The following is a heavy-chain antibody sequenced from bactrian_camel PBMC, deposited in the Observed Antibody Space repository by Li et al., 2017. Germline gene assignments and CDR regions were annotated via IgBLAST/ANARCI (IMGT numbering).Heavy chain of an antibody. CDR2: IRAGYGST. Sequence: VESGGGSAQAGGSLRLSCAARTGTFRSACMGWIRQAPGKEREGVVSIRAGYGSTCYADSVKGRFTIAQDNAKNTLYLQMNSLKLEDTAMYYCAANRPFCVTGSMRYWGQGTQVTVS. J-gene: IGHJ4*01. D-gene: IGHD5*01. V-gene: IGHV3S68*01. CDR3: AANRPFCVTGSMRY. CDR1: TGTFRSAC.